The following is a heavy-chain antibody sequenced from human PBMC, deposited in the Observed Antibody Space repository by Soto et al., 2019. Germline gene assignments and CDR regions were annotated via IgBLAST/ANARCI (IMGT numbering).Heavy chain of an antibody. J-gene: IGHJ6*02. V-gene: IGHV1-69*02. CDR3: ASLMSSGYYYGMDV. Sequence: QVQLVQSGAEVKKPGSSVKVSCKASGGTFSSYTISWVRQAPGQGLEWMGRIIPILGIANYAQKFQGRVTITADNSTSTAYMELSSLRSEATAVYYCASLMSSGYYYGMDVWGQGTTVTVSS. D-gene: IGHD3-10*01. CDR2: IIPILGIA. CDR1: GGTFSSYT.